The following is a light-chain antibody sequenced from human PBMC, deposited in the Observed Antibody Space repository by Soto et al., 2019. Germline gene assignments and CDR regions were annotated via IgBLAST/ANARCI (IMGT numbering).Light chain of an antibody. CDR3: QQYDNLPHT. CDR2: DAS. Sequence: DIQMTHSPSTLSGSLGDRVTITCRASQSISSWLAWYQQKPGKAPKLLIYDASNLETGVPSRFSGSGSGTDFTFTISSLQPEDIATYYCQQYDNLPHTFGQGTRLEIK. V-gene: IGKV1-33*01. J-gene: IGKJ5*01. CDR1: QSISSW.